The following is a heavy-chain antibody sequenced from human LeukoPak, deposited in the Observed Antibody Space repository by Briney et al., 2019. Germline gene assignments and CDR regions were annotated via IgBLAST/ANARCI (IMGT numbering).Heavy chain of an antibody. J-gene: IGHJ4*02. Sequence: GGSLRLSCAASGFTFSTSWMSWVRQAPGKGLEWVANIKEDGSEKYYVDSVKGRFAISRDNAKNSLYLQMNSLRAEDTAVYYCARGGVYDILTGRFDYWGQGTLVTVSS. CDR3: ARGGVYDILTGRFDY. CDR1: GFTFSTSW. V-gene: IGHV3-7*01. D-gene: IGHD3-9*01. CDR2: IKEDGSEK.